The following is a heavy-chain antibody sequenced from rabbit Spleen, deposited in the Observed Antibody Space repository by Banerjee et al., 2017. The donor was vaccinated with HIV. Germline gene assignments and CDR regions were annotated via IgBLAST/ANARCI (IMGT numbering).Heavy chain of an antibody. CDR1: GIDLSSSYY. D-gene: IGHD4-2*01. CDR2: INIVTGKS. V-gene: IGHV1S45*01. CDR3: ARGGYGGHIYAMGL. Sequence: QQQLEESGGGLVKPGGTLTLTCKASGIDLSSSYYMYWVRQAPGKGLEWIGCINIVTGKSVYASWAKGRFTMSRTSSTTVTLQMTSLTDADTATYFCARGGYGGHIYAMGLWGQGTLVTV. J-gene: IGHJ4*01.